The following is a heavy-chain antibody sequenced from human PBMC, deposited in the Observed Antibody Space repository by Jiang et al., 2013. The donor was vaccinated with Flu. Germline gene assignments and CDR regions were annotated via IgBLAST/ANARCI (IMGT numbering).Heavy chain of an antibody. V-gene: IGHV4-4*07. CDR3: ARDRMITSPEGWYFDL. Sequence: GSGLVKPSETLSLTCAVSGGSISSYYWSWIRQPAGKGLEWIGRIYTSGSTNYNPSLKGRVTMSVDTSKNQFSLKLSSVTAADTAVYYCARDRMITSPEGWYFDLWGRGTLVTVSS. D-gene: IGHD3-16*01. CDR1: GGSISSYY. CDR2: IYTSGST. J-gene: IGHJ2*01.